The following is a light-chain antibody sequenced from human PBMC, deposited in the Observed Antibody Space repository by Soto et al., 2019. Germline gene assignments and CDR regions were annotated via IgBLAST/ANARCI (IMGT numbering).Light chain of an antibody. V-gene: IGLV2-14*01. CDR1: SSDIGAYDY. CDR3: FSVTTTSTHV. CDR2: EVN. Sequence: QSALTQPASLSGSPGQSITISCTGTSSDIGAYDYVSWFQQHPGKAPKLMISEVNNRPSGVSNRFSGSTSGNTAYLTISGLQVEDEAEYFCFSVTTTSTHVVGTGTKVSVL. J-gene: IGLJ1*01.